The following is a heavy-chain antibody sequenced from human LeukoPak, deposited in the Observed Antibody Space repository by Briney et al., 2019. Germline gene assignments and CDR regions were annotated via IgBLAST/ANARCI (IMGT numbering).Heavy chain of an antibody. Sequence: PSETLSLTCSVSGASISSHYWSWIRQSPGQGLEWIGYISDSGTTNFNPSLKSRVTISRDTSENQISLKLNSVTAADTAVYYCAKSNGYGLVDIWGQGTMVTVSS. J-gene: IGHJ3*02. V-gene: IGHV4-59*11. CDR1: GASISSHY. CDR3: AKSNGYGLVDI. CDR2: ISDSGTT. D-gene: IGHD3-10*01.